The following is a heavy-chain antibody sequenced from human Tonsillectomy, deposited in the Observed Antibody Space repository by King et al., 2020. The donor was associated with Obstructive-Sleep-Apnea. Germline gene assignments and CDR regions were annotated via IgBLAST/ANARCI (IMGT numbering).Heavy chain of an antibody. CDR3: GGEYCSGGSCYIY. J-gene: IGHJ4*02. D-gene: IGHD2-15*01. Sequence: VQLQESGPGLVKPSETLSLTCTVSGYSISSGYYWGWIRQPPGKGLEWIGSIYHSGSTYYNPSLKSRVTISVDTSKNQFSLKLSSVTAADTAVYYCGGEYCSGGSCYIYWGQGTLVTVSS. V-gene: IGHV4-38-2*02. CDR2: IYHSGST. CDR1: GYSISSGYY.